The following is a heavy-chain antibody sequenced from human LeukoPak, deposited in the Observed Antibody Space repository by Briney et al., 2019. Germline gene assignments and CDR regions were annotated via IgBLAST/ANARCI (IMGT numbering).Heavy chain of an antibody. Sequence: SETLSLTCAVYGGSFRGYYWSWIRQPPGKGLEWIGEINHSGSTNYNPSLKSRVTISVDTSKNQFSLKLSSVTAADTAVYYCARGQSPFVSSSSYFDYWGQGTLVTVSS. CDR1: GGSFRGYY. J-gene: IGHJ4*02. V-gene: IGHV4-34*01. D-gene: IGHD6-6*01. CDR3: ARGQSPFVSSSSYFDY. CDR2: INHSGST.